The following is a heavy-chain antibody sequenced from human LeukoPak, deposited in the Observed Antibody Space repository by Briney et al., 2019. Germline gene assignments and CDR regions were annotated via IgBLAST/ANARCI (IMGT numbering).Heavy chain of an antibody. CDR3: ARDSSPYCGDDCYFDAFDL. V-gene: IGHV3-7*03. Sequence: GGPLRLSCAASEFTFGSYWMTWVRQAPGKGLEWVANINRDGSKNHFVDSVKGRFTISRDNAKNFLYLQMNRLRAEDTAVYFCARDSSPYCGDDCYFDAFDLWGQGTMVTVSS. CDR2: INRDGSKN. D-gene: IGHD2-21*02. CDR1: EFTFGSYW. J-gene: IGHJ3*01.